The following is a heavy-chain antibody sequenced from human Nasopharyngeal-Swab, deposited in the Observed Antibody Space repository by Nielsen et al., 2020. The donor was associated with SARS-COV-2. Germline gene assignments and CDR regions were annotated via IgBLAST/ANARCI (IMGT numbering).Heavy chain of an antibody. CDR2: IKQDGSEK. Sequence: GGSLRLSCAASGFTFSSYWMSWVRQAPGKGLECVANIKQDGSEKYYVDSVKGRFTISRDNAKNSLYLQMNSLRAEDTAVYYCARDGDYYYYYMDVWGKGTTVTVSS. D-gene: IGHD3-10*01. J-gene: IGHJ6*03. CDR1: GFTFSSYW. V-gene: IGHV3-7*01. CDR3: ARDGDYYYYYMDV.